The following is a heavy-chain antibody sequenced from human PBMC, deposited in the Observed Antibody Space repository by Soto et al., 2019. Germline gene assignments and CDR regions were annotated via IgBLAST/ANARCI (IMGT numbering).Heavy chain of an antibody. V-gene: IGHV4-4*02. CDR1: GGSISSSNW. CDR2: IYHSGST. CDR3: ARKVLSLGILDY. J-gene: IGHJ4*02. D-gene: IGHD7-27*01. Sequence: SETLSLTCAVSGGSISSSNWWSWVRQPPGKGLEWIGEIYHSGSTNYNPSLKSQVTISVDKSKNQFSLKLSSVTAADTAVYYCARKVLSLGILDYWGQGTLVTVSS.